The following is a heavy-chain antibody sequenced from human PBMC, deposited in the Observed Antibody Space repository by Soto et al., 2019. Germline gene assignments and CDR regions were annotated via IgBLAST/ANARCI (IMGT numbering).Heavy chain of an antibody. V-gene: IGHV4-59*01. CDR2: IHYNGNT. CDR3: ATLTTVTTNVDF. J-gene: IGHJ4*02. D-gene: IGHD4-17*01. Sequence: PSETLSLTCTVSGGSISSYYWSWIRQPPGKGLEWIGYIHYNGNTNYNPSLKSRVTISVDTSKNQFSLYLSSVTAADTAVYYCATLTTVTTNVDFWGRGTLVTVSS. CDR1: GGSISSYY.